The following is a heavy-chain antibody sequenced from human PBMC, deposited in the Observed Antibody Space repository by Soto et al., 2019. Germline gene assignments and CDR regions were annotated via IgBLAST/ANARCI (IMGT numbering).Heavy chain of an antibody. D-gene: IGHD3-22*01. CDR3: ARESSGHRYYDSSGYYTDDGY. J-gene: IGHJ4*02. CDR1: GGTFSSYT. CDR2: IIPILGIA. Sequence: ASVKVSCKASGGTFSSYTISWVRQAPGQGLEWMGRIIPILGIANYAQKFQGRVTITADKSTGTAYMELSSLRSEDTAVYYCARESSGHRYYDSSGYYTDDGYWGQGTLVTVSS. V-gene: IGHV1-69*04.